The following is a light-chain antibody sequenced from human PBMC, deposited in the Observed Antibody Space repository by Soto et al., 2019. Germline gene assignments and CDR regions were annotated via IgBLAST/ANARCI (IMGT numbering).Light chain of an antibody. CDR1: SSNIGSNS. J-gene: IGLJ3*02. CDR2: SNN. CDR3: SPWDGSVSGWV. V-gene: IGLV1-47*01. Sequence: QSVLTQPPSASGTPGQRVAISCSGSSSNIGSNSVQWYRQLPGTAPKLLMDSNNQRPSGVPDRFSGSRSGSSASRAISRLRSEDEADYYCSPWDGSVSGWVFGGGTKLTVL.